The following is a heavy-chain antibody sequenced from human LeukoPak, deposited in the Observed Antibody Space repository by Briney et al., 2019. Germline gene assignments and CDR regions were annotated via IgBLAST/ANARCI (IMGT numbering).Heavy chain of an antibody. J-gene: IGHJ5*02. D-gene: IGHD3-10*01. CDR3: ARGAIVMVRGANWFDP. Sequence: GASVKVSCKASKYTFTDYYIHWVRQVPGQGLEWMGWINPNSGATKYAQKFQGRVTMTRDTSIDTVYIDMRSLRSDDTAVYYCARGAIVMVRGANWFDPWGQGTLVTVSS. CDR1: KYTFTDYY. CDR2: INPNSGAT. V-gene: IGHV1-2*02.